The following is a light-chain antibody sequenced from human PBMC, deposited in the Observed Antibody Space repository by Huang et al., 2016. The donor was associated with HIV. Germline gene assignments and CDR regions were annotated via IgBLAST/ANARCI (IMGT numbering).Light chain of an antibody. V-gene: IGKV1-16*02. Sequence: DIQMTQSPSSLSASIGDRVTITCRASQGIRNLLAWIQQKPGKAPRSLVYAASSLRGGVPSNFGGSGSGTEFTLTINSLQPEDFATYYCQQYKSYPFTFGLGTRLEIK. CDR1: QGIRNL. CDR2: AAS. CDR3: QQYKSYPFT. J-gene: IGKJ5*01.